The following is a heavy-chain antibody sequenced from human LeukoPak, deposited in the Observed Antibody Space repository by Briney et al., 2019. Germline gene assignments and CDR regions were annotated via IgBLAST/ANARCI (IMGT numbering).Heavy chain of an antibody. CDR2: INHSGST. J-gene: IGHJ3*02. CDR1: GGSISSYY. V-gene: IGHV4-34*01. CDR3: ARERGRDAFDI. Sequence: SETLSLTCTVSGGSISSYYWSWIRQPPGKGLEWIGEINHSGSTNYNPSLKSRVTISVDTSKNQFSLKLSSVTAADTAVYYCARERGRDAFDIWGRGTMVTVSS. D-gene: IGHD3-16*01.